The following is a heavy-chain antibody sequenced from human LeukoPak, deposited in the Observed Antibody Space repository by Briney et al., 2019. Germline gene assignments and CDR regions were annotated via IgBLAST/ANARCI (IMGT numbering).Heavy chain of an antibody. J-gene: IGHJ4*02. CDR3: TRSRATEVTSDFDY. CDR2: ISAYNGNT. V-gene: IGHV1-18*01. D-gene: IGHD4-23*01. Sequence: ASVTVSCKASGYTYTSYGISWVRQAPGQGLEWMGWISAYNGNTNYAQKLQGRVTMTTDTSTSTAYMELRSLRSDDTAVYYCTRSRATEVTSDFDYWGQGTLVTVSS. CDR1: GYTYTSYG.